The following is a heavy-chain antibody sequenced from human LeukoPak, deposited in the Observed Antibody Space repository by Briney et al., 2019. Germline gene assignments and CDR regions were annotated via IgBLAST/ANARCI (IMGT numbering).Heavy chain of an antibody. CDR1: GGTFSSYG. CDR2: IIPMFGTG. Sequence: SVKVSCKVSGGTFSSYGISWVRQAPGQGLEWVGGIIPMFGTGKYAQKFQGRVTITADESTSTAYMELSSLRAEDTAVYYCAREVIGGMDVWGKGPTVTVSS. CDR3: AREVIGGMDV. J-gene: IGHJ6*04. V-gene: IGHV1-69*13.